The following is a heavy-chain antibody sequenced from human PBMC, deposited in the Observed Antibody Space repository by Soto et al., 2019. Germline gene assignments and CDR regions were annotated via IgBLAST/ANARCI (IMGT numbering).Heavy chain of an antibody. D-gene: IGHD3-22*01. Sequence: ASVKVSCKVSGYTLTELSMHWVRQAPGKGLEWMGGFDPEDGETIYAQKFQGRVTMTEDTSTDTAYMELSSLRSEDTAVYYCATRVHSSGCYRDPPANRKDHAFDIWGQGTMVTVSS. V-gene: IGHV1-24*01. CDR3: ATRVHSSGCYRDPPANRKDHAFDI. J-gene: IGHJ3*02. CDR2: FDPEDGET. CDR1: GYTLTELS.